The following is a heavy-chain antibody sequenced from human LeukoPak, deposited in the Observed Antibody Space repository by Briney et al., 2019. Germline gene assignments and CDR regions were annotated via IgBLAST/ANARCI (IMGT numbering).Heavy chain of an antibody. J-gene: IGHJ5*02. CDR2: INHSGST. CDR3: ATVYYYGSGSDEP. V-gene: IGHV4-34*01. Sequence: SETLSLTCAVYGGSFSAYYWSWIRQPPGKGLEWIGEINHSGSTNYNPSLKSRVTISVDTSKDQFSLKLSSVTAADTAVYYCATVYYYGSGSDEPWGQGTLVTVSS. D-gene: IGHD3-10*01. CDR1: GGSFSAYY.